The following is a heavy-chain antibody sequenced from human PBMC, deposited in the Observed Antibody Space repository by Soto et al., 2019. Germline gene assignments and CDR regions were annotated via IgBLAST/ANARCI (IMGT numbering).Heavy chain of an antibody. J-gene: IGHJ6*02. V-gene: IGHV3-30*18. CDR3: AKSTVTTIYYYYGMDV. D-gene: IGHD4-17*01. Sequence: QVQLVESGGGVVQPGRSLRLSCAASGFTFSSYGMHWVRQAPGKGLEWVAVISYDGSNKYYADSVKGRFTISRDNSKNPLYLQMNSLRPEDTAVYYCAKSTVTTIYYYYGMDVWGQGTTVTVSS. CDR1: GFTFSSYG. CDR2: ISYDGSNK.